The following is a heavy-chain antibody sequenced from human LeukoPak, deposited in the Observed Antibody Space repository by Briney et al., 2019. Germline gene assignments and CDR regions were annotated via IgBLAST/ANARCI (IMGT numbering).Heavy chain of an antibody. CDR1: GGSISTSSYY. CDR2: INHSGST. J-gene: IGHJ4*02. CDR3: ARGYCSGGSCQYNDY. D-gene: IGHD2-15*01. V-gene: IGHV4-39*07. Sequence: MASETLSLTCTVSGGSISTSSYYWGWIRQPPGKGLEWIGEINHSGSTNYNPSLKSRVTISVDTSKNQFSLKLSSVTAADTAVYYCARGYCSGGSCQYNDYWGQGTLVTVSP.